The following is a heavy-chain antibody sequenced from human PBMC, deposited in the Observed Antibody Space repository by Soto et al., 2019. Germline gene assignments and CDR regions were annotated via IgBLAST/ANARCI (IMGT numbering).Heavy chain of an antibody. D-gene: IGHD2-2*01. CDR3: AKSLLGYCSSTSCYPVDYYYYGMDV. J-gene: IGHJ6*02. CDR1: GFTFSSYA. CDR2: ISGSGGST. V-gene: IGHV3-23*01. Sequence: GGSLRLSCAASGFTFSSYAMSWVRQAPGKGLEWVSAISGSGGSTYYADSVKGRFTISRDNSKNTLYLQMNSLRAEDTAVYYCAKSLLGYCSSTSCYPVDYYYYGMDVWGQGTTVTVSS.